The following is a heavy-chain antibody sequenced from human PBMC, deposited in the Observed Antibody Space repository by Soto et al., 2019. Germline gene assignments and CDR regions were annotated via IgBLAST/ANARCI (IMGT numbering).Heavy chain of an antibody. V-gene: IGHV3-30*18. D-gene: IGHD5-12*01. CDR1: GFTFSSYG. J-gene: IGHJ4*02. CDR2: ISYDGSNK. Sequence: QVQLVESGGGVVQPGRSLRLSCAASGFTFSSYGMHWVRQAPGKGLEWVAVISYDGSNKYYADSVKGRFTISRDNSKNTLDLQMNILRAEDTAVYYCAKDPAHSGYDYFDYWGQGTLVTVSS. CDR3: AKDPAHSGYDYFDY.